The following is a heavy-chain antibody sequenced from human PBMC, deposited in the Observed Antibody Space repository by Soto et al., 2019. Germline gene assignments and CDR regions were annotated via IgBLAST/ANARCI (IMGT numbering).Heavy chain of an antibody. CDR2: IYYSGST. CDR3: ARELRFGEDYYGMDV. Sequence: QVQLQESGPGLVKPSQTLSLTCTVSGGSIRSGGYYWSWIRQHPGQGLEWIGYIYYSGSTYYNPSLKSRVTISVDTSKNQFSLKLSSVTAADTAVYYCARELRFGEDYYGMDVWGQGTTVTVSS. CDR1: GGSIRSGGYY. V-gene: IGHV4-31*03. D-gene: IGHD3-10*01. J-gene: IGHJ6*02.